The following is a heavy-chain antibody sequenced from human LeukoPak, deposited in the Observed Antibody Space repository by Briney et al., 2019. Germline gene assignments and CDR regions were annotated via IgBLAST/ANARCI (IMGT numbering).Heavy chain of an antibody. D-gene: IGHD4-23*01. Sequence: GRSLRLSCAASGFSFKDYNIHWVRQAPGKGLEWVAVITYDGGNRYYTDSVKGRFTISRDNSKNTLYLQMNSLRAEDTAVYYCAKDQTPYYWGQGTLVTVSS. CDR3: AKDQTPYY. CDR2: ITYDGGNR. V-gene: IGHV3-30*18. CDR1: GFSFKDYN. J-gene: IGHJ4*02.